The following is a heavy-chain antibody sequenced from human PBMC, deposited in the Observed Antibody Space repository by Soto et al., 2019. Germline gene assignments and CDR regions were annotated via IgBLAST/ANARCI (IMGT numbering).Heavy chain of an antibody. V-gene: IGHV3-73*01. CDR3: RGYCISSSCYESGMDV. Sequence: EVQLVESGGGLVQPGGSLKLSCAASGFTFSGAAMHWVRKASGKGLEWVGRIRSKANSYATEYAASEKGRFTISRDDSKNTAYLQMNSLKTEDTAVYYCRGYCISSSCYESGMDVWGQGTTVIVSS. CDR2: IRSKANSYAT. CDR1: GFTFSGAA. J-gene: IGHJ6*02. D-gene: IGHD2-2*01.